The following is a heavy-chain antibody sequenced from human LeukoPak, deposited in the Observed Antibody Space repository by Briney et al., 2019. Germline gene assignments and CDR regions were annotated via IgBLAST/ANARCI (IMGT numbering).Heavy chain of an antibody. J-gene: IGHJ4*02. CDR1: GGSIRSYY. CDR2: IYTSGSA. D-gene: IGHD6-19*01. Sequence: SETLSLTCTVSGGSIRSYYWNWIRQPTGKGLEWIGRIYTSGSANYNPSLRSRLTMSLDTSDNQFYLQMTSVTAADTAIYYCARSPLTSSGWYRADHWGQGTLVTVSS. CDR3: ARSPLTSSGWYRADH. V-gene: IGHV4-4*07.